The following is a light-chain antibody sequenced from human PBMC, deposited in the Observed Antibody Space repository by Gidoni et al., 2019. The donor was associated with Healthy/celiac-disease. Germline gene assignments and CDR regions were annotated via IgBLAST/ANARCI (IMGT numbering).Light chain of an antibody. CDR3: QQMNSYPLT. V-gene: IGKV1-9*01. Sequence: DIPLTQSPSFLSASVGDRVTITCRASQGISSYLAWYQQKPGKAPKLLIYAASTLQSGVPSRYSGSGSGTEFTLTSSSQQPEDFATYYCQQMNSYPLTFGGETKVEIK. CDR1: QGISSY. J-gene: IGKJ4*01. CDR2: AAS.